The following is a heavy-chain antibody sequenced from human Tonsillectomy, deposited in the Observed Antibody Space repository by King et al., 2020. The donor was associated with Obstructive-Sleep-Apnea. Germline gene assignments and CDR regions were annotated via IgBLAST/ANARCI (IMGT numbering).Heavy chain of an antibody. V-gene: IGHV4-38-2*02. CDR1: GYSISSGYY. CDR3: ARGYGGSGIEVWFDP. CDR2: IYHSGST. D-gene: IGHD3-10*01. J-gene: IGHJ5*02. Sequence: VQLQESGPGLVKPSETLSLTCTVSGYSISSGYYWGWIRQPPGKGLEWIGSIYHSGSTYYHPSLQSRVTISVDTSKNQFSLKLSSVTAADTAVYYCARGYGGSGIEVWFDPWGQGTLVTVSS.